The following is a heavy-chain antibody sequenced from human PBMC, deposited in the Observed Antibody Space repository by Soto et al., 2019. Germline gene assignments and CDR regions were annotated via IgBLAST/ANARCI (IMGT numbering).Heavy chain of an antibody. CDR1: GGSLNSYY. CDR2: VSSTGST. J-gene: IGHJ4*02. V-gene: IGHV4-59*01. Sequence: SETLSLTCTVSGGSLNSYYWTWIRQSPGKGLEWIGYVSSTGSTNYNPSLKSRFTMSLDTSTNQFSLSLSSVTAADAAVYYCARDFKRYSSPPGPLEYWGLGTLVTVSS. D-gene: IGHD6-13*01. CDR3: ARDFKRYSSPPGPLEY.